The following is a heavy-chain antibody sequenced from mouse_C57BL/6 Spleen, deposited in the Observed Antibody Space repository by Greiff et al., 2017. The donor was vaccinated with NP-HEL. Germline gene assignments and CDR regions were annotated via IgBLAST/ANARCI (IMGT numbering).Heavy chain of an antibody. CDR1: GYAFSSSW. CDR3: APTTVVAPYAMDY. Sequence: QVQLKQSGPELVKPGASVKISCKASGYAFSSSWMNWVKQRPGKGLEWIGRIYPGDGDTNYNGKFKGKATLTADKSSSTAYMQLSSLTSEDSAVYFCAPTTVVAPYAMDYWGQGTSVTVSS. D-gene: IGHD1-1*01. J-gene: IGHJ4*01. V-gene: IGHV1-82*01. CDR2: IYPGDGDT.